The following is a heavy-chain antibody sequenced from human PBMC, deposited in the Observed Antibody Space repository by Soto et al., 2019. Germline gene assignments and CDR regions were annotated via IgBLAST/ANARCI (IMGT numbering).Heavy chain of an antibody. Sequence: GESLKISCKGSGYGFTSYWIGWVRQMPGKGLEWMGIIYPGDSDTRYSPSFQGQVTISADKSISTAYLQWSSLKASDTAMYYCARPVTAMADYYGMDVWGQGTTVTVSS. CDR1: GYGFTSYW. J-gene: IGHJ6*02. CDR3: ARPVTAMADYYGMDV. D-gene: IGHD5-18*01. V-gene: IGHV5-51*01. CDR2: IYPGDSDT.